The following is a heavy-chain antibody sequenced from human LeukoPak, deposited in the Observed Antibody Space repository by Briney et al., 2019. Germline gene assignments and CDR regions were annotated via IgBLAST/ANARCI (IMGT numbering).Heavy chain of an antibody. V-gene: IGHV3-49*04. Sequence: GRSLRPSCTPDAFTSGVSAMSWVRQAPGRWLECVGFIRSKAYGGRTEYAASVKGRFTISRDDSKSIAYLQINSLETEDTVVYYRTRDSGRYYGSGHDAFDIWGQGTMVTVSS. CDR2: IRSKAYGGRT. CDR3: TRDSGRYYGSGHDAFDI. D-gene: IGHD3-10*01. CDR1: AFTSGVSA. J-gene: IGHJ3*02.